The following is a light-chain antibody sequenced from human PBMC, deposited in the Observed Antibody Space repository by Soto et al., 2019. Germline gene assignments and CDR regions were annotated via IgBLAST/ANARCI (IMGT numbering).Light chain of an antibody. CDR2: GAS. CDR1: QGIGTL. V-gene: IGKV1D-16*01. Sequence: DIQMTQSPSSLSASVGDRVTITCRASQGIGTLLTWYQQKPEKPPKSLIYGASNLQRGVPSRFSVSGSGTDFTLTISSLQPEDFATYYCQQYSGYPTFGGGTKVEIK. CDR3: QQYSGYPT. J-gene: IGKJ4*01.